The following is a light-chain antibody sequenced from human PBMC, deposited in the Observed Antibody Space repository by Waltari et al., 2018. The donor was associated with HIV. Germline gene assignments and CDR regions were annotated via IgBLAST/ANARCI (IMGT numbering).Light chain of an antibody. CDR3: QQRSNWPHT. J-gene: IGKJ2*01. Sequence: EIVLTQSPAPLSLSPGERATLSCRASQSVGSYLAWYQQKPGQAPRLLVYDAFNRATGIPARFSGSGSGTDFTLTISSLEPEDFAVYYCQQRSNWPHTFGQGTKLEIK. V-gene: IGKV3-11*01. CDR2: DAF. CDR1: QSVGSY.